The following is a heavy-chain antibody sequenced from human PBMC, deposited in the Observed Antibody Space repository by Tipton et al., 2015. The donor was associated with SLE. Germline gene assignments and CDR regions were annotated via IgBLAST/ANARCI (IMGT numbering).Heavy chain of an antibody. V-gene: IGHV4-4*07. CDR2: IYTGGYT. CDR1: GGSISSYY. CDR3: VICSPAGCAYFDY. D-gene: IGHD2-15*01. Sequence: TLSFTCTVSGGSISSYYWAWIRQPAGKGLEWIGRIYTGGYTKDNPSFENRVTVDASKDQFSLKLSSVTAADTAVYYCVICSPAGCAYFDYWGQGRLVTVSS. J-gene: IGHJ4*02.